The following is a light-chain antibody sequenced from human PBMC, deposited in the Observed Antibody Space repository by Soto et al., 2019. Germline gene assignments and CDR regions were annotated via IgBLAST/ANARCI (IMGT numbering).Light chain of an antibody. J-gene: IGLJ2*01. CDR1: SSDVGSYNL. V-gene: IGLV2-23*02. CDR3: CSYAGSGTVE. CDR2: EDS. Sequence: QSALTQPASVSGSPGQSITISCTGTSSDVGSYNLVSWYQQSPGKAPKLMIYEDSKRPSGVSDRCSGSKSGNTASLTISGLQAEDEPDYFCCSYAGSGTVEFGGGTKLTLL.